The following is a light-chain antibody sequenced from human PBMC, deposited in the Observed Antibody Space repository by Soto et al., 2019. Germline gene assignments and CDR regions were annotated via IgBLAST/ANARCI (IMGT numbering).Light chain of an antibody. V-gene: IGKV4-1*01. CDR1: QSVVYSSNNKNY. J-gene: IGKJ3*01. CDR2: WAS. Sequence: DIVMTQSPDSLAVSLGERATINCKSSQSVVYSSNNKNYLAWYQQKPGQPPKLLIYWASTRESGVPDRFSGSGSGTDFTLTISSLQAEDVAVYYCQQYYSTPLPFGPGTKVDIK. CDR3: QQYYSTPLP.